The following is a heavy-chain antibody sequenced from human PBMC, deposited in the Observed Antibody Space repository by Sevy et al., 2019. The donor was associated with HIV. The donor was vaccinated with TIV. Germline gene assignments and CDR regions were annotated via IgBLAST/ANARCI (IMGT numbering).Heavy chain of an antibody. CDR1: GFTFSSYG. CDR2: ISYGGSNK. V-gene: IGHV3-30*18. J-gene: IGHJ6*02. D-gene: IGHD6-13*01. Sequence: GGSLRLSCAASGFTFSSYGMHWVRQAPGKGLEWVAVISYGGSNKYYADSVKGRFTISRDNSKHTLYLQMNSVRAEDAAEYSCAKRSDRGIAAAGAQAGLDFWGQGTTVTVSS. CDR3: AKRSDRGIAAAGAQAGLDF.